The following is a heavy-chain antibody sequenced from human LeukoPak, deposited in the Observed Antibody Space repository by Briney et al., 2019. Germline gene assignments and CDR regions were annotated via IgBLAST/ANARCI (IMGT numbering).Heavy chain of an antibody. CDR1: GGSISSYY. Sequence: SETLFLTCTVSGGSISSYYWSWIRQPPGKGLEWIGYIYYSGSTNYNPSLKSRVTISVDTSKNQFSLKLSSVTAADTAVYYCASAMVRDTGKYFQHWGQGTLVTVSS. CDR3: ASAMVRDTGKYFQH. J-gene: IGHJ1*01. V-gene: IGHV4-59*01. D-gene: IGHD3-10*01. CDR2: IYYSGST.